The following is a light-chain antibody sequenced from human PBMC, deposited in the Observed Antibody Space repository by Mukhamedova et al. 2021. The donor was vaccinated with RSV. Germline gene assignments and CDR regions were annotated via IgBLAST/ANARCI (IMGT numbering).Light chain of an antibody. V-gene: IGLV2-14*01. CDR1: SSDVGGYNY. CDR3: SSYTSSSVV. J-gene: IGLJ2*01. CDR2: EVS. Sequence: GTSSDVGGYNYVSWYQQHPGKAPKLMIYEVSNRPSGVSNRFSGSKSGNTASLTISGLQAEDEADYYCSSYTSSSVVFGGGTKLT.